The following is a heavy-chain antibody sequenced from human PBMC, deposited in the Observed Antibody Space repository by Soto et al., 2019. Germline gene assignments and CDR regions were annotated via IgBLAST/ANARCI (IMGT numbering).Heavy chain of an antibody. J-gene: IGHJ4*02. V-gene: IGHV4-34*01. CDR1: GGSFNGYY. Sequence: SETLSLTCDVYGGSFNGYYWTWIRQPPGKGLEWIAEINHRGSTNYNPSLRSRVTMSVDTSKNQFSLKLTSVTAADTAVYFCARPVWFGNMGYFDSWGQGTLVTVSS. D-gene: IGHD3-10*01. CDR3: ARPVWFGNMGYFDS. CDR2: INHRGST.